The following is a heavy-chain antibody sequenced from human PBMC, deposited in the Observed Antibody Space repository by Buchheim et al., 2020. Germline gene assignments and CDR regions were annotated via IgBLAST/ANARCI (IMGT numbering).Heavy chain of an antibody. CDR3: GKDRTPMVRTGALDS. D-gene: IGHD4/OR15-4a*01. V-gene: IGHV3-7*01. CDR1: GFTFSTYS. CDR2: IKQDGSEK. Sequence: EVQLVESGGGLVQPGGSLRLSCAASGFTFSTYSMSWVRQAPGKGLEWVAKIKQDGSEKYYVDSVKGRFTISRDNAKNSLYLHMNSLRAEDTAVYYCGKDRTPMVRTGALDSWGQG. J-gene: IGHJ4*02.